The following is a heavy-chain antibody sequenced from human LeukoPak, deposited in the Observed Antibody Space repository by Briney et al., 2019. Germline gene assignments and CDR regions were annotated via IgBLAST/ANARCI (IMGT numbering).Heavy chain of an antibody. CDR2: ISTSGST. D-gene: IGHD2-2*01. CDR1: GGSISSYY. V-gene: IGHV4-4*07. CDR3: VRVSSRRFDP. Sequence: SETLSLTCTVSGGSISSYYWSWIRQPAGKGLEWIGRISTSGSTNYNPSLKSRVTIFLDMSKNQFSLNLNSMTAADTAVYYCVRVSSRRFDPWGQGTLVTVSS. J-gene: IGHJ5*02.